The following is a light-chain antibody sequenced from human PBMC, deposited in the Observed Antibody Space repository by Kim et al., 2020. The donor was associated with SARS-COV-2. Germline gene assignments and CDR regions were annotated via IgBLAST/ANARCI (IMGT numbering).Light chain of an antibody. CDR3: SSYPGSNNLGV. J-gene: IGLJ3*02. V-gene: IGLV2-8*01. Sequence: VLTQPPSASGSPGQSVIISCTGTRSDVGGYNYVSWYQHHPGKAPKLMIYDVSKRPSGVPDRFSGSKSGHTASLTVSGLQAEDEADYYCSSYPGSNNLGVFGGGTQLTVL. CDR2: DVS. CDR1: RSDVGGYNY.